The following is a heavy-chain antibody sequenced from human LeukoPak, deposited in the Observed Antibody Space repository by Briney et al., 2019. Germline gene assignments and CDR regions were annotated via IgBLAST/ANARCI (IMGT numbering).Heavy chain of an antibody. Sequence: SETLSLTCTVSGGSISSYYWSWIRQPPGKGLEWIGYIYYSGSTNYNPSLKSRVTISVDTSKNQFSLKLSSVTAADTAVYYRARGGLRWRFDYWGQGTLVTVSS. J-gene: IGHJ4*02. CDR2: IYYSGST. CDR3: ARGGLRWRFDY. CDR1: GGSISSYY. V-gene: IGHV4-59*01. D-gene: IGHD4-23*01.